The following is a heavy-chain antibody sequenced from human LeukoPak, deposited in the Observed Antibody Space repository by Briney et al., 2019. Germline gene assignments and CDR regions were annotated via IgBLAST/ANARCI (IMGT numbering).Heavy chain of an antibody. V-gene: IGHV1-46*01. CDR3: ARDRSPWDAFDI. CDR2: INPSGGST. CDR1: GYTFTGYY. Sequence: ASVKVSCKASGYTFTGYYMHWVRQAPGQGLEWMGIINPSGGSTSYAQKFQGRVTMTRDTSTSTVYMELSSLRSEDTAVYYCARDRSPWDAFDIWGQGTMVTVSS. D-gene: IGHD1-26*01. J-gene: IGHJ3*02.